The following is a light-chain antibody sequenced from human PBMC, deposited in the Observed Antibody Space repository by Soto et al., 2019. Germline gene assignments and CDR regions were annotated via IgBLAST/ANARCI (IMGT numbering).Light chain of an antibody. Sequence: EIVLTQSPATLSLSPGERATLSCRASQSVTSYLAWYQQKPGQAPRLLIYDASNRATGIPARVSGSGFGTDFTLTISSLEPEDFAVYYCQQRSNWPLTFGGGTKVEIK. CDR1: QSVTSY. J-gene: IGKJ4*01. CDR2: DAS. V-gene: IGKV3-11*01. CDR3: QQRSNWPLT.